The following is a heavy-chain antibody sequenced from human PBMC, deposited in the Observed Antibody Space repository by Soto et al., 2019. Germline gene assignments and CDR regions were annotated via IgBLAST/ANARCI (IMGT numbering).Heavy chain of an antibody. CDR2: IYYSGNT. V-gene: IGHV4-59*08. CDR1: GGSISSYY. CDR3: ARGQSTWHY. Sequence: QVQLQESGPGLVKPSETLSLTCTVSGGSISSYYWSWVRQPPGKGLEWIGYIYYSGNTNYNSSLRSRVTISLDPSKNQFSLKLSSVTAADTAVYYCARGQSTWHYWGQGTLVTVSS. J-gene: IGHJ4*02.